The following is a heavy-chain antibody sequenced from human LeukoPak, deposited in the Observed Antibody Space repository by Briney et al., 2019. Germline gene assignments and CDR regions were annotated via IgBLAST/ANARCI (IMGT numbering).Heavy chain of an antibody. V-gene: IGHV4-4*09. D-gene: IGHD5-24*01. CDR3: ARVRGGDGYNYHYFDY. Sequence: PSETLSLTCTVSGGSISSYYWSWIRQPPGKGLEWIGYIYTSGGTNYNPSLKSRVTISVDTSKNQFSLKLSSVTAADTAVYYCARVRGGDGYNYHYFDYWGQGTLVTVSS. CDR1: GGSISSYY. CDR2: IYTSGGT. J-gene: IGHJ4*02.